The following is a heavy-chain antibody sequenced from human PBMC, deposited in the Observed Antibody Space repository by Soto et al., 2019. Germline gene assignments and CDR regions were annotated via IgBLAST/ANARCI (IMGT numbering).Heavy chain of an antibody. Sequence: ASVKVSCKASGGTFSSYAISWVRQAPGQGLEWMGGIIPIFGTANYAQKFQGRVTITAVESTSTAYMELSSLRSEDTAVYYCARVQDVDTAMDDDYWGQGTLVTVSS. D-gene: IGHD5-18*01. CDR2: IIPIFGTA. V-gene: IGHV1-69*13. CDR1: GGTFSSYA. CDR3: ARVQDVDTAMDDDY. J-gene: IGHJ4*02.